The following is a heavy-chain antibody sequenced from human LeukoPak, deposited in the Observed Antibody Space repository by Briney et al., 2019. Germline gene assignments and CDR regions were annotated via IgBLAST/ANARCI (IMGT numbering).Heavy chain of an antibody. CDR3: AKDSFRGKWLPGAFDI. V-gene: IGHV3-23*01. D-gene: IGHD3-22*01. CDR2: ISGSGGST. CDR1: GFTFSSYA. Sequence: PGGSLRLSCAASGFTFSSYAMSWVRQAPGKGLEWVSAISGSGGSTYYADSVKGRFTISRDNSKNTLYLQMNSLRAEDTAVYYCAKDSFRGKWLPGAFDIWGQGTMVTVSS. J-gene: IGHJ3*02.